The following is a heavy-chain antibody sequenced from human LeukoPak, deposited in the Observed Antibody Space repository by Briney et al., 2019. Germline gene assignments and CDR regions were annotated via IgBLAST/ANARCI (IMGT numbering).Heavy chain of an antibody. J-gene: IGHJ4*02. V-gene: IGHV4-39*01. CDR1: GGSISRSSYY. Sequence: SETLSLTCTVSGGSISRSSYYWGWIRQPPGRGLEWIGTIHHSASTYYNPSLKSRVTISLDTSKDQFSLKMSSVTAADTAVYYCARRTSNYDFSRDFDYWGQGTLVTVSS. CDR2: IHHSAST. CDR3: ARRTSNYDFSRDFDY. D-gene: IGHD3-3*01.